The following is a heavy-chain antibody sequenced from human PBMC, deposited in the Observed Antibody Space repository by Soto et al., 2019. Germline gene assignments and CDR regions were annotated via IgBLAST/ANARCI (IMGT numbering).Heavy chain of an antibody. J-gene: IGHJ6*03. V-gene: IGHV4-59*08. CDR1: GGSISSYY. CDR2: IYYSGST. CDR3: ARHPTLTGYYKGYYYYYMDV. D-gene: IGHD3-9*01. Sequence: SETVSLTCTVSGGSISSYYWSWIRQPLGKGLEWIGYIYYSGSTNYNPSPKSRVTISVDTSKNQFSLKLSSVTAADTAVYYCARHPTLTGYYKGYYYYYMDVWGKGTTVTVS.